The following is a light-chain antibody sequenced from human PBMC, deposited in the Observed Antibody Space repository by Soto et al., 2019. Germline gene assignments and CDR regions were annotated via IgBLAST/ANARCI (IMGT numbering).Light chain of an antibody. CDR3: QQYNSWPPFT. CDR2: GAS. CDR1: QSVSSN. Sequence: EIVMTQSPATLSVSPGERATLSCRASQSVSSNLAWYQQKHGQAPRLLIYGASTRATGIPARFSGSGSGTEFTLTISSLESEDFAVYYCQQYNSWPPFTFGGGTKVEIK. V-gene: IGKV3-15*01. J-gene: IGKJ4*01.